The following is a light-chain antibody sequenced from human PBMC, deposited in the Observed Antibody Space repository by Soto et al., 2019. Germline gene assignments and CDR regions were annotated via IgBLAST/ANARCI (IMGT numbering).Light chain of an antibody. J-gene: IGKJ2*01. Sequence: PGETATLSCRASQSVASNYLAWYQQKPGRAPRLLIYGAFNRATGIADRFSGSGSGTDFTLTISRLEPEDFAVYYCQQYGGSPYTFGQGTKLE. CDR3: QQYGGSPYT. CDR2: GAF. CDR1: QSVASNY. V-gene: IGKV3-20*01.